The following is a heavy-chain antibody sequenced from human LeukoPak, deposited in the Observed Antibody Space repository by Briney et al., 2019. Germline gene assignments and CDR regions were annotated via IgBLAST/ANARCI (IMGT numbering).Heavy chain of an antibody. CDR3: AGLVGRYSSGLYYYYFDY. J-gene: IGHJ4*02. V-gene: IGHV4-4*02. CDR2: MYLSGTT. CDR1: GDSSNSLDL. D-gene: IGHD3-22*01. Sequence: SETLSLTCTVSGDSSNSLDLWSWVRQPPGKGPEWIGEMYLSGTTHSNPSVKSRVTISIDKSKNQFFLNLSSVTAADTAVYYCAGLVGRYSSGLYYYYFDYWGQGTLVTVSS.